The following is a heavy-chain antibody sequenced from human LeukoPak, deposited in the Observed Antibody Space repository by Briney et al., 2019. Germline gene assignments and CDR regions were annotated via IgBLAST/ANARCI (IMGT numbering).Heavy chain of an antibody. Sequence: ASVKVSCKASGYAFTSYDISWVRQAPGQGLEWMGWISAYNGNTNYAQKLQGRVTMTTDTSTSTAYMELRSLRSDDTAVYYCARLDTEMATIIGALDIWGQGTMVTVSS. CDR3: ARLDTEMATIIGALDI. CDR2: ISAYNGNT. D-gene: IGHD5-24*01. CDR1: GYAFTSYD. J-gene: IGHJ3*02. V-gene: IGHV1-18*01.